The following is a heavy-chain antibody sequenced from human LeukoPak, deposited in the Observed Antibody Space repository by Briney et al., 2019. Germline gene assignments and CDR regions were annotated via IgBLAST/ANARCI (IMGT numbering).Heavy chain of an antibody. CDR1: GFTFDDYA. J-gene: IGHJ4*02. D-gene: IGHD6-19*01. V-gene: IGHV3-9*01. Sequence: GGSLRLSCAAPGFTFDDYAMHWVRQAPGKGLEWGSGISWNSGSIGYADSVKGRFTISRDNAKNSLYLQMNSLRAEDTALYYCAKDMGSSGWYRLDYWGQGTLVTVSS. CDR3: AKDMGSSGWYRLDY. CDR2: ISWNSGSI.